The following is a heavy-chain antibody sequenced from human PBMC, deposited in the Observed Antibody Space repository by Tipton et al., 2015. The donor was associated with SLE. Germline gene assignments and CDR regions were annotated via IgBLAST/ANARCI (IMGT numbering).Heavy chain of an antibody. V-gene: IGHV4-4*07. CDR3: TRGALLLWFGD. D-gene: IGHD3-10*01. CDR2: IYTSGST. CDR1: GGSISSYY. Sequence: LTCTVSGGSISSYYWGWIRQPAGKGLEWIGRIYTSGSTNYNPSLKSRVTMSVASSRNQFSLKLTSVTAADTAVYYCTRGALLLWFGDWGQGTRVTVSS. J-gene: IGHJ4*02.